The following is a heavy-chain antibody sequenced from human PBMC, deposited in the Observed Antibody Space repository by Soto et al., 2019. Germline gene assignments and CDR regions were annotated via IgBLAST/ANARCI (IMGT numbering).Heavy chain of an antibody. Sequence: QVQLVQSGAEVKKPGASVKVSCKGSGYTFTGYYIHWVRQAPGQGLEWMGYINPNSGGTNYAQKFQGRVTMTRDTSISTVYMELSRLRSDDTAVYWRATDQENSYQSSGYYYAYWGQGTLVTVSS. CDR2: INPNSGGT. J-gene: IGHJ4*02. V-gene: IGHV1-2*02. D-gene: IGHD3-22*01. CDR1: GYTFTGYY. CDR3: ATDQENSYQSSGYYYAY.